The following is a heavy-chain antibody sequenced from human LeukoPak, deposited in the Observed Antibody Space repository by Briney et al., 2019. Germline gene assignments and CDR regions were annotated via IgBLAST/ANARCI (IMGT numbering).Heavy chain of an antibody. CDR1: GESFSGYY. CDR2: INHSGST. V-gene: IGHV4-34*01. Sequence: SETLSLTCAVYGESFSGYYWSWIRQPPGKGLEWIWEINHSGSTNYNPSLKSRVSILVDTSKNQFSLKLSSVTAADAAVYYCARVWELSDAFDIWGQGTMVTVSS. D-gene: IGHD1-26*01. CDR3: ARVWELSDAFDI. J-gene: IGHJ3*02.